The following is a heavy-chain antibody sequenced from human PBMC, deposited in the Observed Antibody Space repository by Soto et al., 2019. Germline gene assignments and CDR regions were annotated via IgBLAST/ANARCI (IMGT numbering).Heavy chain of an antibody. D-gene: IGHD2-15*01. V-gene: IGHV2-5*02. CDR1: GVSLSTNRVG. CDR2: IYWDDDK. CDR3: AHRRSSAWHCSSSSCQNNDAFDI. J-gene: IGHJ3*02. Sequence: QITLKESGPTQVKPTQTLTLTCTFSGVSLSTNRVGVGWMRQPPGKALEWLALIYWDDDKRYSPSLKSRLTITKDTSKNQVVFTMTNMDPVDTATYYCAHRRSSAWHCSSSSCQNNDAFDIWGQGTMVSVSS.